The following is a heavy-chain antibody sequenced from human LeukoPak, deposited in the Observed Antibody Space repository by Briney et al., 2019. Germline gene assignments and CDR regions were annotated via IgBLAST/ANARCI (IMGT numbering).Heavy chain of an antibody. J-gene: IGHJ5*02. V-gene: IGHV3-30*04. CDR3: ARGKRRFDL. D-gene: IGHD4-23*01. CDR2: ISYDGSNK. Sequence: GGSLRLSCAASGFTFSSYAMHWVRQAPGKGLEWVAVISYDGSNKYYADSVKGRFTISRDNSKNTLYLQMNSLRAEDTAVYYCARGKRRFDLWGQGTLVTVSS. CDR1: GFTFSSYA.